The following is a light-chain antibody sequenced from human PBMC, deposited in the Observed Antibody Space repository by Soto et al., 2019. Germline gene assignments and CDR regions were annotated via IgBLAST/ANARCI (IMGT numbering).Light chain of an antibody. Sequence: IMVTQSPDTRSVSPGESATLSCRASQNIYYNVAWYQHRPGQAPRLLIYRASTRATGVPARFSGSGSGTEFTLTISSLQSEDFTVYSCLQCHNLWAFGQGTKVDIK. CDR1: QNIYYN. CDR3: LQCHNLWA. J-gene: IGKJ1*01. V-gene: IGKV3-15*01. CDR2: RAS.